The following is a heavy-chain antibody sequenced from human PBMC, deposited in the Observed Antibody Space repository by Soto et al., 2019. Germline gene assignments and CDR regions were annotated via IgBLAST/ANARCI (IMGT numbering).Heavy chain of an antibody. CDR2: MNPNSGDT. CDR1: GYRFSDYY. J-gene: IGHJ6*03. V-gene: IGHV1-2*02. D-gene: IGHD5-12*01. CDR3: ARESGGATATLDYYYFYMDV. Sequence: QVQLVQSGAEVKKPGASVTVSCKASGYRFSDYYLHWVRQAPGQGPEWMGWMNPNSGDTKYAQKFKGRVTMTRDTSVRTAFMALNWLKSDDTAVYYCARESGGATATLDYYYFYMDVWGIGTTVTVSS.